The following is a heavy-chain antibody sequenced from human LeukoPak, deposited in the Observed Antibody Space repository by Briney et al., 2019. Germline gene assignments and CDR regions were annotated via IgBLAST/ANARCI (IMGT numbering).Heavy chain of an antibody. CDR1: GYTFSSYH. D-gene: IGHD1-26*01. J-gene: IGHJ4*02. V-gene: IGHV1-46*01. CDR3: ARVGYSNSYDY. Sequence: ASVKVSCKASGYTFSSYHIHWVRQAPGQGLEWMGRINPSFNPGVDVTSYAQKFQGRVTLTRDTSTNTVYMELSSLRSEDTAVYYCARVGYSNSYDYWGQGTQVTVSS. CDR2: INPSFNPGVDVT.